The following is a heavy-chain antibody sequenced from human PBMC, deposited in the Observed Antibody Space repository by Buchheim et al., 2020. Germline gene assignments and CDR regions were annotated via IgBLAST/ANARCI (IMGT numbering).Heavy chain of an antibody. V-gene: IGHV3-48*03. CDR3: ARLSRYCSSTSCFDYYYGMDV. J-gene: IGHJ6*02. CDR2: ISSSGSTI. D-gene: IGHD2-2*01. CDR1: GFTFSSYE. Sequence: EVQLVESGGGLVQPGGSLRLSCAASGFTFSSYEMNWVRQAPGKGLEWVSYISSSGSTIYCADSVKGRFTISRYNAKNLLSLQMNSLRAEDTAVYYCARLSRYCSSTSCFDYYYGMDVWGQGTT.